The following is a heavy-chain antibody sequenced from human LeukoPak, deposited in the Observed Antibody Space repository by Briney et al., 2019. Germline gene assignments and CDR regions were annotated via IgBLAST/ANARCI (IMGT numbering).Heavy chain of an antibody. D-gene: IGHD6-19*01. Sequence: SETLSLTCTVSGGSISSYYWSWIRQPPGKGLEWIGYIYYSGSTNYNPSLESRVTISVDTSKKQFSLKLSSVTAADTAVYYCARAGGWSEAWFDPWGQGTLVTVSS. CDR2: IYYSGST. V-gene: IGHV4-59*01. CDR1: GGSISSYY. CDR3: ARAGGWSEAWFDP. J-gene: IGHJ5*02.